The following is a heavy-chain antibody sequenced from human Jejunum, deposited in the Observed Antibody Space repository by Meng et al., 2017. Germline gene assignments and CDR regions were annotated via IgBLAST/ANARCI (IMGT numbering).Heavy chain of an antibody. CDR3: ARGNEYSNYGADF. CDR1: GGSISDYY. V-gene: IGHV4-34*01. D-gene: IGHD4-11*01. Sequence: QVKLQQWGAGLFKPSETLSLTCAVYGGSISDYYWTWIRQPPGKGLEWIGEINDSGSTNYNPSLKSRVTISVDTSKSQFYLRVSSVTAADTAVYYCARGNEYSNYGADFWGQGTLVTVSS. J-gene: IGHJ4*02. CDR2: INDSGST.